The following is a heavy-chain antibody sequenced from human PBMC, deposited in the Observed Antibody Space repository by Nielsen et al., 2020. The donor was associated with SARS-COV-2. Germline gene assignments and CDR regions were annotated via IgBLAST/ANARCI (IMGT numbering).Heavy chain of an antibody. CDR2: ISYDGSVQ. Sequence: RGSLRLSCAASGFTFSKSDMNWVRQAPGKGLEWVTFISYDGSVQYYADSVKGRFTISTDISKNTLYLQMNSLRAEDTAVYYCTKGAQLGDYWGQGTLVTVSS. CDR3: TKGAQLGDY. CDR1: GFTFSKSD. J-gene: IGHJ4*02. D-gene: IGHD6-13*01. V-gene: IGHV3-30*18.